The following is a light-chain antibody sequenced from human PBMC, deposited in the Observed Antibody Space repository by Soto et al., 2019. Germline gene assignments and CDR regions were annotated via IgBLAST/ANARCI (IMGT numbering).Light chain of an antibody. CDR1: QRIDRY. Sequence: DIQLTQSPSTLSASVGDRVTVTCRASQRIDRYLARYQQKPGKAPKLLVYDASTLEGGVPSSFSGSGSATEFILTISSLQPDDFVTYYCQQYKDGAWTFGQGTRVEIK. J-gene: IGKJ1*01. V-gene: IGKV1-5*01. CDR3: QQYKDGAWT. CDR2: DAS.